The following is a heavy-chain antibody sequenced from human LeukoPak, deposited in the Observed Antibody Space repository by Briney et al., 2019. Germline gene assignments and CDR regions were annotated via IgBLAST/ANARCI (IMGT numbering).Heavy chain of an antibody. CDR3: ARSTGAYGSGSLTYGMDV. CDR1: GFTFDDYA. D-gene: IGHD3-10*01. CDR2: ICWNRGSI. V-gene: IGHV3-9*01. J-gene: IGHJ6*01. Sequence: GGSLRLSCAASGFTFDDYAMHWVRQAPGEGLEWVSGICWNRGSIGYADSVKGRFTISRDNAKNSLYLQMNSLRAEDTALYYCARSTGAYGSGSLTYGMDVWGQGTTVTVSS.